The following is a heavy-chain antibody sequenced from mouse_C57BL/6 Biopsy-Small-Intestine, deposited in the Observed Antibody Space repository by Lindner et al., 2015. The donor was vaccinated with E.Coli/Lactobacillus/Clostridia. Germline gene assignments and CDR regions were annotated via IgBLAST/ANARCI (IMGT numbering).Heavy chain of an antibody. CDR3: ARGAIYYDYDDAMDY. D-gene: IGHD2-4*01. CDR1: GYTFISYT. CDR2: INPSGGIT. Sequence: VQLQESGAELTRPGASVKMSCKASGYTFISYTMHWVKQRPGQGLEWIGYINPSGGITKYNQQFKDKATLTADKSSSTAYMQLSSLTSEDSAVYFCARGAIYYDYDDAMDYWGQGTSVTVSS. V-gene: IGHV1-4*01. J-gene: IGHJ4*01.